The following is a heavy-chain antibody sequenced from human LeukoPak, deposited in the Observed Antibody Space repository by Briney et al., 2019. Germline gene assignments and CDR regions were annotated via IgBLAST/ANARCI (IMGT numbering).Heavy chain of an antibody. CDR3: ARDRQWLENDY. J-gene: IGHJ4*02. CDR2: VYSSGST. V-gene: IGHV4-4*07. Sequence: PSETLSLTCTVSGDSISGSNWTWIRQPAGKGLEWIGRVYSSGSTNYNPSLKSRVTMSIDTSKNQFSLKLSSVTAADTAVYYCARDRQWLENDYWGQGTLVTVSS. D-gene: IGHD6-19*01. CDR1: GDSISGSN.